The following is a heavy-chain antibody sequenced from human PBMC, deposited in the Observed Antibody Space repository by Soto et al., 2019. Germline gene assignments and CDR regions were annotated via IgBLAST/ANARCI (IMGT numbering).Heavy chain of an antibody. Sequence: ASVKVSCKASGYTFTSYDINWVRQATGQGLEWMGWMNPNSGNTGYAQKFQGRVTMTRNTSISTAYMELSSLRSEDTAVYYCARGGHITMRVVAHDAFDIWGQGTMVTVSS. CDR3: ARGGHITMRVVAHDAFDI. CDR2: MNPNSGNT. D-gene: IGHD3-22*01. V-gene: IGHV1-8*01. CDR1: GYTFTSYD. J-gene: IGHJ3*02.